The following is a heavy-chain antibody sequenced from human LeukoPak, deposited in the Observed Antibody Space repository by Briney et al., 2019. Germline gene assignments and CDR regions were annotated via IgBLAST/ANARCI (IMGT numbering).Heavy chain of an antibody. CDR3: ATFCSGGDCYSFAP. CDR2: IIGSGGST. CDR1: GFTFNNYA. V-gene: IGHV3-23*01. D-gene: IGHD2-15*01. Sequence: GGSLRLSCAASGFTFNNYAMTWVRQAPGKGLEWVSTIIGSGGSTDYADSVKGRFTISRDNSKDTLFLQMGSLRVEGTAVYYCATFCSGGDCYSFAPWGQGTLVTVSS. J-gene: IGHJ5*02.